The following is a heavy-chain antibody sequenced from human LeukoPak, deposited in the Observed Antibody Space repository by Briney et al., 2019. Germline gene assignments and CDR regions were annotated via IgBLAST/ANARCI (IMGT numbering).Heavy chain of an antibody. Sequence: GGSLRLSCVASGFTFSSYDMHWVRQATGKGLEWVSAIGTAGDTYYPGSVKGRFTISRENAKNSLYLQMNSLRAGDTAVYYCARGVKRTGGSCYGMDVWGKGTTVTVSS. CDR2: IGTAGDT. J-gene: IGHJ6*04. V-gene: IGHV3-13*01. CDR3: ARGVKRTGGSCYGMDV. D-gene: IGHD2-15*01. CDR1: GFTFSSYD.